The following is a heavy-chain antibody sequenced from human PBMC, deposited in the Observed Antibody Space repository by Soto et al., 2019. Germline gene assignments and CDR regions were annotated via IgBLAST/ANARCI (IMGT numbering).Heavy chain of an antibody. CDR2: IGTAGDT. V-gene: IGHV3-13*04. Sequence: PGGSLRLSCAASGFTFSSYDMHWVRQATGKGLEWVSGIGTAGDTYYPGSVKGRFTISRENAKNSLYLQMNSLRAGDTAVYYCARGGLRWSPNYYYGMDVWGQGTTVTV. CDR3: ARGGLRWSPNYYYGMDV. CDR1: GFTFSSYD. D-gene: IGHD4-17*01. J-gene: IGHJ6*02.